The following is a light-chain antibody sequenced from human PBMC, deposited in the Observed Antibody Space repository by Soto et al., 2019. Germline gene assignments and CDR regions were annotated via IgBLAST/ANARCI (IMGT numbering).Light chain of an antibody. J-gene: IGKJ1*01. CDR3: QQYGSSPWM. CDR1: QSVSSSY. Sequence: IVLTQSAGTLSLSPGERATLSCRASQSVSSSYLAWYQQKPGQTPRLLIYGASSRATGIPDRFSGSGSGTDFTLTISRLEPEDLAVYYCQQYGSSPWMFGQRTKVDIK. CDR2: GAS. V-gene: IGKV3-20*01.